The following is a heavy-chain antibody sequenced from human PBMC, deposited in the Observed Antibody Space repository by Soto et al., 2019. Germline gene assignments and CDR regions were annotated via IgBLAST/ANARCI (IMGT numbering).Heavy chain of an antibody. CDR2: IYYSGSP. J-gene: IGHJ6*02. CDR3: ASASPVVTDV. CDR1: GGSITSGDYY. Sequence: QVQLQESGPGLVKPSQTLSLTCTVSGGSITSGDYYGSWIRQPPGKGLEWMGYIYYSGSPYYNPSLNSRVTISVDTSKNQFSLKLSSVTAADTAVYYCASASPVVTDVWGQGTTVTVSS. D-gene: IGHD5-18*01. V-gene: IGHV4-30-4*01.